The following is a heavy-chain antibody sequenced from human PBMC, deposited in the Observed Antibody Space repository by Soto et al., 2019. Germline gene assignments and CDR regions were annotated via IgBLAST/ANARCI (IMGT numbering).Heavy chain of an antibody. CDR2: IDWDDDK. J-gene: IGHJ6*02. Sequence: SGPTLVNPTQTLTLTCTFSGFSLSTSGMRVSWIRQPPGKALEWLARIDWDDDKFYSTSLKTRLTISKDTSKNQVVLTMTNMDPVDTATYYCARDHITLFGVADPYYYYGTDVWGQGTTVTVSS. V-gene: IGHV2-70*04. D-gene: IGHD3-3*01. CDR1: GFSLSTSGMR. CDR3: ARDHITLFGVADPYYYYGTDV.